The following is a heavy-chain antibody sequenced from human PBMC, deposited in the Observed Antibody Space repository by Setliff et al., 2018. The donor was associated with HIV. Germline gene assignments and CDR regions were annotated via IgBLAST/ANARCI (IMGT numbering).Heavy chain of an antibody. CDR3: SRDRHSSGLGSYGP. V-gene: IGHV4-4*07. Sequence: PSETLSLTCTISGGSFGVYRWSWIRQSAGRGLEWIGRIDSSGTTDNKPSLKGRVAISVDTSRDQFSLRVTSVTAADTAVYFCSRDRHSSGLGSYGPWGPGILVTVSS. D-gene: IGHD3-10*01. CDR2: IDSSGTT. CDR1: GGSFGVYR. J-gene: IGHJ5*02.